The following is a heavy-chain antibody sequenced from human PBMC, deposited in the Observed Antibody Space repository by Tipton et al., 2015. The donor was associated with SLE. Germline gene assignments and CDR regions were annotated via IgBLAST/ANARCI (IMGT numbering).Heavy chain of an antibody. V-gene: IGHV4-39*01. J-gene: IGHJ6*02. CDR1: GGSISRGDSY. CDR2: IYYTGRN. Sequence: TLSLTCTVSGGSISRGDSYWSWIRQLPGKGLEWIGNIYYTGRNYYNPSLESRVTISVDTSKNQFSLKLRSVTAADTAVYYCARQGYYYAMDVWGHGTTVTVSS. CDR3: ARQGYYYAMDV. D-gene: IGHD2-15*01.